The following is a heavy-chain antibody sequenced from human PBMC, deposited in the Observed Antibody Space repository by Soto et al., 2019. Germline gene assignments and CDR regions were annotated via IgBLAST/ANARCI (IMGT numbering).Heavy chain of an antibody. V-gene: IGHV3-33*01. CDR1: GLTFSSYG. CDR3: ARQQDYYYYGMDV. Sequence: GGSLRLSCAASGLTFSSYGMHWVRQAPGKGLEWVAVIWYDGSNKYYADSVKGRFTTSRDNSKNTLYLQMNSLRAEDTAVYYCARQQDYYYYGMDVWGQGTTVTVSS. J-gene: IGHJ6*02. CDR2: IWYDGSNK.